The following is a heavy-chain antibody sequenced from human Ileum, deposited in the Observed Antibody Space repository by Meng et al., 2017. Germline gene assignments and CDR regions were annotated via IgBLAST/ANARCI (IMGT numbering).Heavy chain of an antibody. D-gene: IGHD7-27*01. V-gene: IGHV4-59*01. CDR3: ARDHITGDWYFDL. CDR1: GGSISSYY. CDR2: IYYSGST. J-gene: IGHJ2*01. Sequence: QVQLQESGPGLVKPSETLSLTCTVSGGSISSYYWSWIRQPPGKGLEWIGYIYYSGSTNYNPSLKSRVTISVDTSKNQFSLKLSSVTAADTAVYYCARDHITGDWYFDLWGRGTLVTVSS.